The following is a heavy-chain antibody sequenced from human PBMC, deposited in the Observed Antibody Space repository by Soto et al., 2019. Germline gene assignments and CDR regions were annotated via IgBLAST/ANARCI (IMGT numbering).Heavy chain of an antibody. V-gene: IGHV4-31*01. Sequence: QVQLQESGPGLMKPSQTLSLTCTVSGGSISSGGYYWSWIRQHPGKGLEWIGYIYYSGSTYYNPSLTXXVXIXXATSKNQFSLKLSSVTAADTAVYYCAGVLEWLLWAWGQGTLVTVSS. CDR1: GGSISSGGYY. J-gene: IGHJ4*02. CDR3: AGVLEWLLWA. D-gene: IGHD3-3*01. CDR2: IYYSGST.